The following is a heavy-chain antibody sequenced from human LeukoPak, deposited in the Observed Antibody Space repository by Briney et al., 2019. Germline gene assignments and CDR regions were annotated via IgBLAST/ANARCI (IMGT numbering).Heavy chain of an antibody. Sequence: PSETLSLTCAAYGGSFSGFYWSWIRQPPGKGLEWIGEINHSGSTNYNPSLKSRVTISVDTSKKQFSLKLSSVTAADTAVYYCARAVYVNCYGSGSYWNYWGQGTLVTVSS. CDR2: INHSGST. D-gene: IGHD3-10*01. V-gene: IGHV4-34*01. CDR3: ARAVYVNCYGSGSYWNY. J-gene: IGHJ4*02. CDR1: GGSFSGFY.